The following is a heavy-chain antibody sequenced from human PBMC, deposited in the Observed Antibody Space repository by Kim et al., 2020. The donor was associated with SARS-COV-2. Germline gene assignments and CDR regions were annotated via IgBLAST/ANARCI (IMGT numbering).Heavy chain of an antibody. V-gene: IGHV3-30*02. D-gene: IGHD4-17*01. CDR3: ANNDYGAMDV. Sequence: NKSYADSVKGRFTIPRNNSKNTLYLQKNGRRAEDTAVYYCANNDYGAMDVWGQGTTVTVSS. CDR2: NK. J-gene: IGHJ6*02.